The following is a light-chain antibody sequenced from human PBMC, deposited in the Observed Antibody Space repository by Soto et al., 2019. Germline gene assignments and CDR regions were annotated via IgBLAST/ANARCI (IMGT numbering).Light chain of an antibody. CDR3: QQYNRYSWT. J-gene: IGKJ1*01. V-gene: IGKV1-5*01. CDR2: DAS. CDR1: QSISSW. Sequence: DIQMTQSPSTLSASVGDRGTITCRASQSISSWLAWYQQKPGKAPKLLIYDASSLESGVPSRFSGSGSGTDFTLTISSLEPEDFVTYYCQQYNRYSWTFGQGTKVEIK.